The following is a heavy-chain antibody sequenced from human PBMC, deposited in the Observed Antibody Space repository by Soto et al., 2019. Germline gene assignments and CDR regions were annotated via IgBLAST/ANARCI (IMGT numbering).Heavy chain of an antibody. V-gene: IGHV2-5*02. D-gene: IGHD3-3*01. J-gene: IGHJ4*02. Sequence: QITLNESGPTQVKPRQTLTLTCTFSGFSLTTSGVGVGWIRQSPGKAPEWLALIYWDDDKRYSPSLKSRLTITTDSCKNQVVLTMADLAPADTATYYCAHRVLRTVFGLVTTTAIYFDFWGQGPPVAVSS. CDR2: IYWDDDK. CDR3: AHRVLRTVFGLVTTTAIYFDF. CDR1: GFSLTTSGVG.